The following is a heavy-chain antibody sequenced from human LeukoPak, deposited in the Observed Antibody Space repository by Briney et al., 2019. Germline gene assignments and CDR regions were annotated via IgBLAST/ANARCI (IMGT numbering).Heavy chain of an antibody. J-gene: IGHJ4*02. CDR1: GFSFSSYT. V-gene: IGHV3-23*01. Sequence: GGSLRLSCSASGFSFSSYTMTWVRQAPGKGPEWVSIISGGGDTTFYTDSVKGRFTISRDNSKNTLSLQMNSLRAEDTAVYYCAKTSPPYFDWAPVDSWGQGTLVTVSS. CDR3: AKTSPPYFDWAPVDS. CDR2: ISGGGDTT. D-gene: IGHD3-9*01.